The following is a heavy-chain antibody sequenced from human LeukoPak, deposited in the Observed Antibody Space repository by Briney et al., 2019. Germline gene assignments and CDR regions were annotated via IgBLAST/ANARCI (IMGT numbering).Heavy chain of an antibody. J-gene: IGHJ4*02. Sequence: GESLKISCKGSGYSFTTSWIGWVRQMPGKGLEWMGIIYPGDSDTRYSPSFQGQITISADKSISTAYLQWSSLKASDTAMYYCARHVSGSYHVEYDYWGQGTLVTVSS. CDR1: GYSFTTSW. V-gene: IGHV5-51*01. D-gene: IGHD3-16*02. CDR3: ARHVSGSYHVEYDY. CDR2: IYPGDSDT.